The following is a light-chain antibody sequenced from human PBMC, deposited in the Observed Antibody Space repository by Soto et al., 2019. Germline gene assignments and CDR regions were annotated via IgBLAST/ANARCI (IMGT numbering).Light chain of an antibody. Sequence: DIQMTQSPSTLSASVGDRVTITCRASQSISYWLAWYQQKPGKAPTVLIYKASILESGVPSRFSSSGSGTEFALTISSLQPDDFATYYCQQYSTYSITFGGGTKVEIK. V-gene: IGKV1-5*03. CDR1: QSISYW. CDR3: QQYSTYSIT. J-gene: IGKJ4*01. CDR2: KAS.